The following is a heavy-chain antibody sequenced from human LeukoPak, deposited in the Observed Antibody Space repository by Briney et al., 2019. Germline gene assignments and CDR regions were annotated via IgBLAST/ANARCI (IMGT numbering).Heavy chain of an antibody. Sequence: PGGSLRLSCAASGFTFSSYAMSWVRQAPGKGLEWVSGISGSGGSTYYADSVKGRFTISRDNSRNTLYLQMNSPRAEDTAVYYCAKLVVVVAATRLYYFDYWGQGTLVTVSS. D-gene: IGHD2-15*01. CDR1: GFTFSSYA. V-gene: IGHV3-23*01. J-gene: IGHJ4*02. CDR3: AKLVVVVAATRLYYFDY. CDR2: ISGSGGST.